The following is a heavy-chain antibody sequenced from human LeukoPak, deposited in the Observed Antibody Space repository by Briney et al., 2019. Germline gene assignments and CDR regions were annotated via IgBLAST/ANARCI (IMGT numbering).Heavy chain of an antibody. J-gene: IGHJ4*02. CDR2: IYYSGST. CDR1: GGSISSYY. Sequence: PSETPSLTCTVSGGSISSYYWSWIRQPPGKGLEWIGYIYYSGSTNYNPSLKSRVTISVDTSKNQFSLKLSSVTAADTAVYYCARLRYGGSVILDHWGQGTQVTVSS. V-gene: IGHV4-59*01. D-gene: IGHD5-18*01. CDR3: ARLRYGGSVILDH.